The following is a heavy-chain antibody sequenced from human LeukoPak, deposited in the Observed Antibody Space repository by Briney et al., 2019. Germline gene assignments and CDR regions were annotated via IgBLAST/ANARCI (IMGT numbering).Heavy chain of an antibody. Sequence: SETLSLTCAVYGGSFSGYYWSWIRQPPGKGLEWIGEINHSGSTNYNPSLKSRVTISVDTSKNQFSLKLSSVTAADTAVYYCARGRRYSYGSSTNFDYRGQGTLVTVSS. CDR2: INHSGST. V-gene: IGHV4-34*01. D-gene: IGHD5-18*01. CDR1: GGSFSGYY. J-gene: IGHJ4*02. CDR3: ARGRRYSYGSSTNFDY.